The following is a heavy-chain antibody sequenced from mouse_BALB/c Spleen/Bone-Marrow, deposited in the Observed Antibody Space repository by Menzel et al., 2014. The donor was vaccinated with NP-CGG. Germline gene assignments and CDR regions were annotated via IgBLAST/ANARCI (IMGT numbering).Heavy chain of an antibody. J-gene: IGHJ4*01. Sequence: EVHLVESGGGLVKPGGSLKLSCAASGFTFSSYTMPWVRQTPEKRLEWVATISSGGSYTYYPDSVKGRFTISRDNAKNTLYLQMSSLKSEDTAMYYGTRDLYDGYCYYAMDYWGQGSSVTVSS. V-gene: IGHV5-6-4*01. D-gene: IGHD2-3*01. CDR2: ISSGGSYT. CDR3: TRDLYDGYCYYAMDY. CDR1: GFTFSSYT.